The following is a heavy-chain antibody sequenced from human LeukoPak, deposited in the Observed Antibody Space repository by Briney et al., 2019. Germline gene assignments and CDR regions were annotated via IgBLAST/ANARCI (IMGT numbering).Heavy chain of an antibody. J-gene: IGHJ1*01. CDR1: GGTFSSYA. V-gene: IGHV1-69*04. CDR3: ARVSYYDSSGYPEYFHH. Sequence: SVNVSCKASGGTFSSYAISWVRQAPGQGLEWMGRIIAILGIPNYAQKFQGRVTINADKSTTTAYMELSSLRSEDTAVYYCARVSYYDSSGYPEYFHHWGQGTLVTVSS. D-gene: IGHD3-22*01. CDR2: IIAILGIP.